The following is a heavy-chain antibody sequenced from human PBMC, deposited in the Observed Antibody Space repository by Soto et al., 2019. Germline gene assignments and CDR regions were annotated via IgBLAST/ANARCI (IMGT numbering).Heavy chain of an antibody. CDR1: GGTFSSYT. Sequence: QVQLVQSGAEVKKPGSSVKVSCKASGGTFSSYTISWVRQAPGQGLEWMGRIIPILGIANYAQKFQGRVTITADKSTSTAYMELSSLRSEDTAVSYCARGGSYYGMDVWGQGTTVTVSS. V-gene: IGHV1-69*02. CDR2: IIPILGIA. D-gene: IGHD3-16*01. J-gene: IGHJ6*02. CDR3: ARGGSYYGMDV.